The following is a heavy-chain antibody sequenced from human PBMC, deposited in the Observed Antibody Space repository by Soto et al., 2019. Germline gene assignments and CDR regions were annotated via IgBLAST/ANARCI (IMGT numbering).Heavy chain of an antibody. V-gene: IGHV4-59*01. CDR2: IYYSGST. D-gene: IGHD6-19*01. Sequence: QVQLQESGPGLVKPSETLSLTCTVSGGSISSYYWSWIRQPPGKGLEWIGYIYYSGSTNYNPSLKSRVTIXXDXSXXQFSLKLSSVTAADTAVYYCAREVDTAVAGIWFDPWGQGTLVTVSS. J-gene: IGHJ5*02. CDR1: GGSISSYY. CDR3: AREVDTAVAGIWFDP.